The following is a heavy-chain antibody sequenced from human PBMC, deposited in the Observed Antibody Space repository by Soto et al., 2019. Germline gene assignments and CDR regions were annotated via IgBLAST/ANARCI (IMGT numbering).Heavy chain of an antibody. CDR1: GFTFSSYE. J-gene: IGHJ4*02. CDR2: IGTSDITV. CDR3: ARGLGYCSSTSCYIWFDY. V-gene: IGHV3-48*03. Sequence: PGGSLRLSCAASGFTFSSYEMNWVRQAPGKGLEWVSYIGTSDITVSYADSVRGRFTISRDNSKNSVYLQMNSLGAEDTAVHYCARGLGYCSSTSCYIWFDYWGQGTLVTVSS. D-gene: IGHD2-2*02.